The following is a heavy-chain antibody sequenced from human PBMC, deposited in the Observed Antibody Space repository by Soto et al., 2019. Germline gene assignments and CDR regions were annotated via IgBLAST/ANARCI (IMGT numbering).Heavy chain of an antibody. CDR1: GFSFSNYG. CDR2: MSYDGSKK. CDR3: AKDFRLLYSSSSGWGTDSL. J-gene: IGHJ4*01. Sequence: GGSLRLSCAASGFSFSNYGMHWVRQAPGKGLEWVALMSYDGSKKYYADSVKGRFTISRDNSKNTLHLQMNSLRTEDTAVYYCAKDFRLLYSSSSGWGTDSLWGQGTLVTGPS. V-gene: IGHV3-30*18. D-gene: IGHD6-6*01.